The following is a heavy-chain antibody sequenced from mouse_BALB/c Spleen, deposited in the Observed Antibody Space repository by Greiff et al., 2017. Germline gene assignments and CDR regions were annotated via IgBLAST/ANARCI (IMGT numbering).Heavy chain of an antibody. CDR1: GYTFTSYW. Sequence: VKLQESGAELARPGASVKLSCKASGYTFTSYWMQWVKQRPGQGLEWIGAIYPGDGDTRYTQKFKGKATLTADKSSSTAYMQLSSLASEDSAVYYCARDGYVDYWGQGTTLTVSS. CDR2: IYPGDGDT. V-gene: IGHV1-87*01. CDR3: ARDGYVDY. D-gene: IGHD2-3*01. J-gene: IGHJ2*01.